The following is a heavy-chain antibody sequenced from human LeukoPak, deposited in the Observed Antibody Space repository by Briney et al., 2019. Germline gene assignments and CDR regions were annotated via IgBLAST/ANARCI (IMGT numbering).Heavy chain of an antibody. D-gene: IGHD3-16*01. CDR1: GYTLTEIS. CDR2: FDPEDGEI. J-gene: IGHJ5*02. CDR3: AIRAFGGLALNWFDP. V-gene: IGHV1-24*01. Sequence: ASVKVSCKVSGYTLTEISIHWARQAPGKGLEWMGGFDPEDGEIINAQKFQDRVTMTEDTSTDTAYLVLSSLRSEDTAVYYCAIRAFGGLALNWFDPWGQGTLVTVSS.